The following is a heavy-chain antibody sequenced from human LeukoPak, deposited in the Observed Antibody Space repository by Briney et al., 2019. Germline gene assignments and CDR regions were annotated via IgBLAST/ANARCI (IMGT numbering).Heavy chain of an antibody. D-gene: IGHD4-17*01. CDR2: IYYSGST. J-gene: IGHJ4*02. V-gene: IGHV4-4*07. CDR1: GGSISSYF. Sequence: SETLSLTCTVSGGSISSYFWSWIRQPAGKGLEWIGRIYYSGSTNYNPSLKSRVTMSVETSRNQFSLKLNSVTAADTAVYYCARVAYGDYYFDYWGQGTLVTVSS. CDR3: ARVAYGDYYFDY.